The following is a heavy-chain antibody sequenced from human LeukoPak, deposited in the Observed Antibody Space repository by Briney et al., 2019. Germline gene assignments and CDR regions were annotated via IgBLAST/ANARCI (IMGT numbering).Heavy chain of an antibody. Sequence: GGSLRLSCAASGFTFSSYSMNWVRQAPGKGLEWVSSISSSSSYIYYADSAKGRFTISRDNAKYSLYLQMNSLRAEDTAVYYCASYCSGGSCYYPWAFDIWGQGTMVTVSS. J-gene: IGHJ3*02. D-gene: IGHD2-15*01. CDR1: GFTFSSYS. CDR3: ASYCSGGSCYYPWAFDI. V-gene: IGHV3-21*01. CDR2: ISSSSSYI.